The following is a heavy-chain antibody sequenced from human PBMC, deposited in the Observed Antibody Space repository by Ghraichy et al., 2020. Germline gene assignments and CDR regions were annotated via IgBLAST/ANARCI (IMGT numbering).Heavy chain of an antibody. Sequence: GGSLRLSCAASGFTFGSYCMHWVRQAPGKGLEWVADIKNDGSDKNYADSVKGRFTISRDNSENSLYLQMNSLRAEDTAVYYCARGGCNSGSWYLDLWGRGTLVTVSS. J-gene: IGHJ2*01. CDR1: GFTFGSYC. D-gene: IGHD4-23*01. CDR2: IKNDGSDK. V-gene: IGHV3-7*04. CDR3: ARGGCNSGSWYLDL.